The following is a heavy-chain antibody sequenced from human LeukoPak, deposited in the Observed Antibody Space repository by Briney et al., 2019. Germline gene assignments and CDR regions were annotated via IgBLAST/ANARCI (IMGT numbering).Heavy chain of an antibody. Sequence: ASVKVSCKASGYTFTGYYMHWVRQAPGQGLEWMGWINPNNGATNYAQKFQGRVTMTSDTSISTAYMELSSLRSDDTAVYYCARVQLEYYYYYMDVWGKGTTVTISS. V-gene: IGHV1-2*02. CDR3: ARVQLEYYYYYMDV. D-gene: IGHD1-1*01. J-gene: IGHJ6*03. CDR2: INPNNGAT. CDR1: GYTFTGYY.